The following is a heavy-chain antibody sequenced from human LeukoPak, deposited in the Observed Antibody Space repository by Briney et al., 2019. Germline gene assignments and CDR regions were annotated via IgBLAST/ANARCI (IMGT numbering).Heavy chain of an antibody. CDR2: IYYSGST. CDR3: ARKDFWSGYHDY. CDR1: GGSISSYY. V-gene: IGHV4-59*01. D-gene: IGHD3-3*01. Sequence: ASETLSLTCTVSGGSISSYYWSWIRQPPGKGLEWIGYIYYSGSTNYNPSLKSRVTISVDTSKNQFSLKLSSVTAAYTAVYYCARKDFWSGYHDYWGQGTLVTVSS. J-gene: IGHJ4*02.